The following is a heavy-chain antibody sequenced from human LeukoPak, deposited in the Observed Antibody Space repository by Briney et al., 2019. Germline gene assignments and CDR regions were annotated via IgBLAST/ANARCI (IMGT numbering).Heavy chain of an antibody. V-gene: IGHV4-59*10. J-gene: IGHJ5*02. D-gene: IGHD3-10*01. CDR3: ARGPIGYYGSGSSFDP. CDR2: IYTSGST. Sequence: SETMSLTCAVYGGSFSGYYWSWIRQTAGKGLEWIGRIYTSGSTNYNPSLKSRVTMSVDTSKNQFSLKLSSVTAADTAVYYCARGPIGYYGSGSSFDPWGQGTLVTVSS. CDR1: GGSFSGYY.